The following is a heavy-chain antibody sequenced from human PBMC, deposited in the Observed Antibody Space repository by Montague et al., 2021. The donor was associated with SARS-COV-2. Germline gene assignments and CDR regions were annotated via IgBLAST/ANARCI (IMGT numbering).Heavy chain of an antibody. CDR2: VSGDGGST. CDR1: GFTFDDFA. V-gene: IGHV3-43*02. D-gene: IGHD1-1*01. Sequence: SLRLSCPASGFTFDDFAMHWVRQVPGKGLEWISFVSGDGGSTYYAGSAKGRFTISRDNNKNSLYLQMNSLRTEDTALYYCAKKGGTTTDFDSWGQGTLVTVSS. CDR3: AKKGGTTTDFDS. J-gene: IGHJ4*02.